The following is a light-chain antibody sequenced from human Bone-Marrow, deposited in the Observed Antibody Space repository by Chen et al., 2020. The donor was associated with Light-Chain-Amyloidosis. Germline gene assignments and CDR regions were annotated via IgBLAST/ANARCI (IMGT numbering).Light chain of an antibody. Sequence: QPVLTQSSSASASLGSPVKPTCTLSSGHSSYIIAWHQQQPGKAPRYLMKLEGSGSYNKGSGVPDRFSGSSSGADRYLTISNLQSEDEADYYCETWDSNTRVFGGGTKLTVL. CDR2: LEGSGSY. V-gene: IGLV4-60*03. CDR1: SGHSSYI. CDR3: ETWDSNTRV. J-gene: IGLJ2*01.